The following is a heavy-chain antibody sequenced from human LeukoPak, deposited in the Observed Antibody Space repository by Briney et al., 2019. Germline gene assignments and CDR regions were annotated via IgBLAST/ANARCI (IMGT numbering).Heavy chain of an antibody. CDR2: INPSGGST. CDR3: ARVVSNGSPNEDYYFDY. D-gene: IGHD1-26*01. Sequence: ASVKVSCKASGYTFTSYYMHWVRQAPGQGLGWMGIINPSGGSTSYAQKFQGRVTMTRDTSTSTVYMELSSLRSEDTAVYYCARVVSNGSPNEDYYFDYWGQGTLVTVSS. V-gene: IGHV1-46*01. J-gene: IGHJ4*02. CDR1: GYTFTSYY.